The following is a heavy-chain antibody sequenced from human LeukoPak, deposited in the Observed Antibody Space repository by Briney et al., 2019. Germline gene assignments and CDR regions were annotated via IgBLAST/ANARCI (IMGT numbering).Heavy chain of an antibody. CDR3: ARDLSGGRGYFGIDV. V-gene: IGHV3-7*01. CDR1: GFIFSNCW. J-gene: IGHJ6*02. CDR2: IKEDGSEM. D-gene: IGHD3-9*01. Sequence: GGSLRLSCAASGFIFSNCWMSWVRQAPGKGQEWVANIKEDGSEMYYVDSVKGRFTISRDNAKNSLYLQVNSLRAEDTAVYYCARDLSGGRGYFGIDVWGQGTTVTVSS.